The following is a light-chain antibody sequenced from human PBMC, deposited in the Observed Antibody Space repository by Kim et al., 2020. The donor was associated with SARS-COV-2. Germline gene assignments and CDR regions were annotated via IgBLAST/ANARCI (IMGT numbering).Light chain of an antibody. J-gene: IGLJ1*01. CDR2: DVT. CDR1: SSDVGGYNL. CDR3: HSHTSGDTDV. Sequence: QSALTQPASVSGSPGQSLTISCTGTSSDVGGYNLVSWFQQHPGKAPKLIIYDVTKRPSGISNRFSGSKSGNTASLTISGLQAEDEADYYCHSHTSGDTDVFGTGTKVTVL. V-gene: IGLV2-14*01.